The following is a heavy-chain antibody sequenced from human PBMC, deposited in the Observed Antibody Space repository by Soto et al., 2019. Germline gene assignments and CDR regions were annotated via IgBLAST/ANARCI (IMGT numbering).Heavy chain of an antibody. CDR2: INHSGST. CDR1: GGSFSGYY. CDR3: ACGGTSGWYPY. J-gene: IGHJ4*02. V-gene: IGHV4-34*01. D-gene: IGHD6-19*01. Sequence: QVQLQQWGAGLLKPSETLSLTCAVYGGSFSGYYWSWIRQPPGKGLEWIGEINHSGSTNYNPSLTSXXTXSXXTSKNQFSLKLRSVTAADTAVYDCACGGTSGWYPYWGQGTLVTVSS.